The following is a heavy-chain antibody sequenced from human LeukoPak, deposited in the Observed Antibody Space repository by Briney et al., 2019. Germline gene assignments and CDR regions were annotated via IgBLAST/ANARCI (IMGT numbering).Heavy chain of an antibody. D-gene: IGHD4-17*01. Sequence: PSETLSLTCTVSGGSISSYYWNWIRQPPGKGLEWIGYIYYSGSTNYNPSLTSGVTISVDKSKNKFSLKLSSVTAADTAVYYCARRRGGDYGMYYYYYMDVWGKGTTVTVSS. J-gene: IGHJ6*03. CDR1: GGSISSYY. CDR2: IYYSGST. CDR3: ARRRGGDYGMYYYYYMDV. V-gene: IGHV4-59*01.